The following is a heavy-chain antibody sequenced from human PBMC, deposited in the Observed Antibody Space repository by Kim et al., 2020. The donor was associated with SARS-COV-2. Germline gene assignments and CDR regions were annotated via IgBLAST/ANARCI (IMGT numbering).Heavy chain of an antibody. J-gene: IGHJ4*02. Sequence: SEPLSLTCTVSGGSISSSSYYWGWIRQPPGKGLEWIGSIYYSGSTYYNPSLKSRVTISVDTSKNQFSLKLSSVTAADTAVYYCARPGLAVAGPFDYWGQGTLVTVSS. D-gene: IGHD6-19*01. V-gene: IGHV4-39*07. CDR2: IYYSGST. CDR1: GGSISSSSYY. CDR3: ARPGLAVAGPFDY.